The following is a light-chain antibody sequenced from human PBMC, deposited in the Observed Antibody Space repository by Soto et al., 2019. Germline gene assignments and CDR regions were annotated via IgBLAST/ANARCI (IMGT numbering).Light chain of an antibody. CDR1: QFIHTW. V-gene: IGKV1-12*01. CDR2: GAS. Sequence: GDKVIITCRASQFIHTWLAWYQQRSGEGPKLLISGASTLESGVPSRFSGSGSGTDFTLTIAGLQPEDFATYCCQQTNSFPRTFGQGTKVDIK. J-gene: IGKJ2*01. CDR3: QQTNSFPRT.